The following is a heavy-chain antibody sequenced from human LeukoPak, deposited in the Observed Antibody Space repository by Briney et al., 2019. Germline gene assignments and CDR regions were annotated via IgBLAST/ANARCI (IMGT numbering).Heavy chain of an antibody. Sequence: GASVKVSCKASGYTFTGYYMHWVRQAPGQGLEWIGRINLNSGGTNYAQKFEGRVTMTRDTSISTAYMELSRLRSDDTAVYYCARVEGIRQWLVQGAYYFDYWGQGTLVTVSS. CDR2: INLNSGGT. J-gene: IGHJ4*02. CDR3: ARVEGIRQWLVQGAYYFDY. CDR1: GYTFTGYY. D-gene: IGHD6-19*01. V-gene: IGHV1-2*06.